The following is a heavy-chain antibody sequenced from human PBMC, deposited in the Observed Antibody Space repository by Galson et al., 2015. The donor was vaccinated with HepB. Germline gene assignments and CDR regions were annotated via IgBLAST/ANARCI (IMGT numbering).Heavy chain of an antibody. J-gene: IGHJ6*02. D-gene: IGHD3-10*01. CDR1: GYTFTGYY. CDR3: ARMVRGVIIGNYYYGMDV. CDR2: INPNSGGT. V-gene: IGHV1-2*04. Sequence: SVKVSCKASGYTFTGYYMHWVRRAPGQGLEWMGWINPNSGGTNYAQKFQGWVTMTRDTSISTAYMELSRLRSDDTAVYYCARMVRGVIIGNYYYGMDVWGQGTTVTVSS.